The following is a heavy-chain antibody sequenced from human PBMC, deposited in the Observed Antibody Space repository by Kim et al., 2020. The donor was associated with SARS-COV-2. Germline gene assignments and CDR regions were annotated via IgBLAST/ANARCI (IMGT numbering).Heavy chain of an antibody. Sequence: SETLSLTCTVSGGSISRHYWSWIRQPPGKGLEWFGYIYYSGSTNYNPSLKSRVTISVDTSKNQFSLKLSSVTAAATAVYYCARGGTVFTIVRGPYYFDYWGQGTLVTVSS. D-gene: IGHD3-10*01. CDR3: ARGGTVFTIVRGPYYFDY. V-gene: IGHV4-59*11. CDR2: IYYSGST. CDR1: GGSISRHY. J-gene: IGHJ4*02.